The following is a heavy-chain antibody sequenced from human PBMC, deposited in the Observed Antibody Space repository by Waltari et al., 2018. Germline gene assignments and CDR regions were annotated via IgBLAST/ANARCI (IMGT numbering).Heavy chain of an antibody. V-gene: IGHV4-39*01. CDR3: ATYLGASLGTASFDV. Sequence: GFLRPPHGKVLESVRSNSYMGATYSSPSRNSRVTISRDTSKNQLSLKLASMTAADTAVYFWATYLGASLGTASFDVWGQGTMVTVSS. D-gene: IGHD1-1*01. CDR2: NSYMGAT. J-gene: IGHJ3*01.